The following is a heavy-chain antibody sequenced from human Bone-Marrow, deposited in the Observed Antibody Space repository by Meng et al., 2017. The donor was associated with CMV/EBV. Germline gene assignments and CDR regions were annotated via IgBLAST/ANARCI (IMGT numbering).Heavy chain of an antibody. D-gene: IGHD1-26*01. CDR2: ISSSSSTI. CDR1: GFTFSSYS. Sequence: ESLKISCAASGFTFSSYSMNWVRQAPGKGLEWVSYISSSSSTIYYADSVKGRFTISRDNAKNSLYLQMNSLRAEDTAVYYCARDRWELLQPFDYWGQGTLVTVSS. V-gene: IGHV3-48*04. CDR3: ARDRWELLQPFDY. J-gene: IGHJ4*02.